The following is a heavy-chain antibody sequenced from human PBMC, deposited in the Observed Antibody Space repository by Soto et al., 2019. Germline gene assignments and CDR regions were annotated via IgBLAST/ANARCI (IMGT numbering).Heavy chain of an antibody. D-gene: IGHD5-18*01. CDR2: SSTLNGNT. CDR3: ARRVQVWLPDYYGMDV. J-gene: IGHJ6*02. V-gene: IGHV1-18*01. CDR1: GYDYVTYA. Sequence: QAQLVQSGAEVKKPGASVNVSCKASGYDYVTYAITWVRQRPGQGLEWMGWSSTLNGNTNYAQNFQGRVTMTTDTSTRIVHLELRSLRSDDTAVYYCARRVQVWLPDYYGMDVWGQGTTVTVSS.